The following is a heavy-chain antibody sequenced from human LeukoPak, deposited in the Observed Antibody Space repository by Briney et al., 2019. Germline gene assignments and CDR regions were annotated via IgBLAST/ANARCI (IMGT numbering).Heavy chain of an antibody. CDR3: TKDPGGYKTSGVGSSVYYYGMDV. V-gene: IGHV3-30*04. J-gene: IGHJ6*02. CDR2: ISYDGSNK. D-gene: IGHD5-18*01. Sequence: GGSLRLSCAASGFTFSSYAMHWVRQAPGKGLEWVAVISYDGSNKYYADSVKGRFTISRDNSKNTLYLQMNSLRAEDTAVYYCTKDPGGYKTSGVGSSVYYYGMDVWGQGTTVTVSS. CDR1: GFTFSSYA.